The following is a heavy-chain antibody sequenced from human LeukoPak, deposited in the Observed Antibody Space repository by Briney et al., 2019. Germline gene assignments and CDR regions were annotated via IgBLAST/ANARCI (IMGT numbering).Heavy chain of an antibody. CDR1: GFTFSSYG. CDR3: ARDDAHYDSSGYYWADAFDI. CDR2: IRYDGSNK. V-gene: IGHV3-30*02. Sequence: GGSLRLSCAASGFTFSSYGMHWVRQAPGKGLEWVAFIRYDGSNKYYADSVKGRFTISRDNSKNTLYLQMNSLRAEDTAVYYCARDDAHYDSSGYYWADAFDIWGQGTMVTVSS. J-gene: IGHJ3*02. D-gene: IGHD3-22*01.